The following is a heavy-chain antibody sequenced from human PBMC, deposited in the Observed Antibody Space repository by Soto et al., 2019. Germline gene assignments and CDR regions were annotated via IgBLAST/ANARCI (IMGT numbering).Heavy chain of an antibody. D-gene: IGHD6-25*01. V-gene: IGHV3-23*01. CDR2: ISGTGGTT. CDR1: GFTFSSYA. Sequence: PGQSLRLSCAASGFTFSSYAMSWFRQAPEKGLEWVSAISGTGGTTYYADSVKGRFTISRDNSRNTLHLQMNSLRAEDTAIYYCAKFFVETGGSSGWPWLFYFWAQGSLVPGSS. J-gene: IGHJ4*02. CDR3: AKFFVETGGSSGWPWLFYF.